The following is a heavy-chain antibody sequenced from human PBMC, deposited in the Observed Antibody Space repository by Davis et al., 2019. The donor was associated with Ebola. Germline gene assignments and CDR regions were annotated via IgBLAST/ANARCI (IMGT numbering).Heavy chain of an antibody. Sequence: GESLKLSCAASGFTFSSYAMHWVRQAPGKGVEYVSAISSNGGSTYYANSVKGRFTISRDNSKNTLYLQMGSLRAEDMAVYYCARGKAYYYYGMDVWGQGTTVTVSS. CDR2: ISSNGGST. J-gene: IGHJ6*02. CDR1: GFTFSSYA. CDR3: ARGKAYYYYGMDV. V-gene: IGHV3-64*01.